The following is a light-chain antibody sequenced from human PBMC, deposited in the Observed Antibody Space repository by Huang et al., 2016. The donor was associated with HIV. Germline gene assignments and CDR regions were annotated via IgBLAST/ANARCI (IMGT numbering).Light chain of an antibody. J-gene: IGKJ4*01. CDR2: DAS. V-gene: IGKV3-11*01. CDR3: QQRTRT. Sequence: EIVLTQSPATLSLSPGERATLSGRASQSIRNYLAWYQQKPGQAPRLLIYDASNRATGIPARFRGSGSGTDFTLTISSLGPEDFAVYYCQQRTRTFGGGTKVEIK. CDR1: QSIRNY.